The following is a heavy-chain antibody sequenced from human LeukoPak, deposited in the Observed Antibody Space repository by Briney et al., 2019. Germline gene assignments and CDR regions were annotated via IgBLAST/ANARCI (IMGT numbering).Heavy chain of an antibody. J-gene: IGHJ4*02. Sequence: SETLSLTCTVSGGSISSHYWSWIRQPAGKGLEWIGRVYTSGSTNYNPSLKSRVTVSVDTSKKQVFLKLISVTPADTAVYYCARDGSSGYYYDYWGQGILVSVSS. CDR1: GGSISSHY. D-gene: IGHD3-22*01. CDR2: VYTSGST. CDR3: ARDGSSGYYYDY. V-gene: IGHV4-4*07.